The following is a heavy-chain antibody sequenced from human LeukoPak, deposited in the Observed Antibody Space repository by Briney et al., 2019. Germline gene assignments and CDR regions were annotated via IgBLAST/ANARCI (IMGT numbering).Heavy chain of an antibody. Sequence: GGSLRLSCAASGFTFGSYAMTWVRQAPGKGLEWVSGISDSGGSTYHADSVKGRFTISRDNSKSMLYLQMNSLRAEDTAVYYCEKGGYCSSTSCYWYFDYWGQGTLVTVSS. V-gene: IGHV3-23*01. CDR2: ISDSGGST. CDR1: GFTFGSYA. D-gene: IGHD2-2*03. J-gene: IGHJ4*02. CDR3: EKGGYCSSTSCYWYFDY.